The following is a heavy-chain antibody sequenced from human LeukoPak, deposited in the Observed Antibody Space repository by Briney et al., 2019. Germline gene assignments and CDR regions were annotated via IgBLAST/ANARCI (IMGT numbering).Heavy chain of an antibody. J-gene: IGHJ4*02. CDR3: AKNYYDSSGYYGPVDY. V-gene: IGHV3-9*01. D-gene: IGHD3-22*01. Sequence: GRSLRLSCAASGFTFDDYAMHWVRQAPGKRLEWVSGISWNSGSIGYADSVKGRFTISRDNAKNSLYLQMNSLRAEDTALYYCAKNYYDSSGYYGPVDYWGQGTLVTVSS. CDR2: ISWNSGSI. CDR1: GFTFDDYA.